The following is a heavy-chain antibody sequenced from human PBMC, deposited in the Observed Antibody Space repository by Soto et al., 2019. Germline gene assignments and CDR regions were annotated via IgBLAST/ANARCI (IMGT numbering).Heavy chain of an antibody. J-gene: IGHJ3*02. Sequence: QVQLVQSGAEVKKPGASVKVSCKASGYTFTSYGISWVRQAPGQGLEWMGWIIAYNGNTNYAQKLQGRVTMTTDTSTNTAYMGLRSLGSDETAVYCCARDQGYSSGWYGVRAFDIWGQGKMVTVSS. CDR2: IIAYNGNT. CDR1: GYTFTSYG. CDR3: ARDQGYSSGWYGVRAFDI. D-gene: IGHD6-19*01. V-gene: IGHV1-18*01.